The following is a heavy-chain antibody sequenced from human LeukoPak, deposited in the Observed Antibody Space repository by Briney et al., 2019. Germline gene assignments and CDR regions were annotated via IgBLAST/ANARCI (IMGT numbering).Heavy chain of an antibody. Sequence: PGGSLRLSCAASGFTFSSYAMSWVRQAPGKGLEWVSAISGSGGSTYYADSVKGRFTISRDNSKNTLYLQMNSLRAEDTAVYYCAKVVAGKPPLIYYFDYWGQGTLVAVSS. CDR2: ISGSGGST. CDR1: GFTFSSYA. J-gene: IGHJ4*02. V-gene: IGHV3-23*01. D-gene: IGHD6-19*01. CDR3: AKVVAGKPPLIYYFDY.